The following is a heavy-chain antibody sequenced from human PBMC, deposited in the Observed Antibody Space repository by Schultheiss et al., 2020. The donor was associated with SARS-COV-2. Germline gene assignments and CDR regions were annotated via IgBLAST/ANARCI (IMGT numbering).Heavy chain of an antibody. CDR1: GGSISSSNW. CDR2: IYHSGST. Sequence: SETLSLTCAVSGGSISSSNWWSWVRQPPGKGLEWIGEIYHSGSTNYNPSLKSRVTISVDTSKYQFSLKLTSVTAADTAVYYCARHLGQWLDYFDYWGQGTLVTVSS. J-gene: IGHJ4*02. CDR3: ARHLGQWLDYFDY. V-gene: IGHV4-4*02. D-gene: IGHD6-19*01.